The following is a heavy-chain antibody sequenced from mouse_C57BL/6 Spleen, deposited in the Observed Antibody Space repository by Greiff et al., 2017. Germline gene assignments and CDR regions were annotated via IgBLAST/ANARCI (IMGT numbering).Heavy chain of an antibody. CDR3: ARAYYDYDGFAY. J-gene: IGHJ3*01. CDR2: IDPSDSET. V-gene: IGHV1-52*01. D-gene: IGHD2-4*01. Sequence: VKLQQSGAELVRPGSSVKLSCKASGYTFTSYWMHWVKQRPIQGLEWIGNIDPSDSETHYNQKFKDKATLTVDKSSSTAYMQLSSLTSEDSAVYYCARAYYDYDGFAYWGQGTLVTVSA. CDR1: GYTFTSYW.